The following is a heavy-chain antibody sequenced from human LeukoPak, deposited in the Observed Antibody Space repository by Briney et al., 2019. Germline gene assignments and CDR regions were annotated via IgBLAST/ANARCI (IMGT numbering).Heavy chain of an antibody. CDR2: INPSGGST. D-gene: IGHD6-25*01. CDR3: ASASGYYYMDV. J-gene: IGHJ6*03. Sequence: ASVKVSCKASGYTFTSYYMHWVRQAPGQGLEWMGIINPSGGSTSYAQKLQGRVTMTRDMSTSTVYMELSSLRSEDTAVYYCASASGYYYMDVWGKGTTVTVSS. V-gene: IGHV1-46*01. CDR1: GYTFTSYY.